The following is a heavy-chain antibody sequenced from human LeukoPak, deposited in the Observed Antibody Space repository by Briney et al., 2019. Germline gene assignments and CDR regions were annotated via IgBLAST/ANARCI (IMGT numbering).Heavy chain of an antibody. CDR1: GYTFTGYY. J-gene: IGHJ3*02. CDR2: INPNSGGT. D-gene: IGHD3-10*01. CDR3: ARPAARGYYYGSGSYDTDAFDI. V-gene: IGHV1-2*02. Sequence: ASVKVSCKASGYTFTGYYMHWVRQAPGQGREWMGWINPNSGGTNYAQKFQGRVTMTRDTSISTAYMELSRLRSDDTAVYYCARPAARGYYYGSGSYDTDAFDIWGQGTMVTVSS.